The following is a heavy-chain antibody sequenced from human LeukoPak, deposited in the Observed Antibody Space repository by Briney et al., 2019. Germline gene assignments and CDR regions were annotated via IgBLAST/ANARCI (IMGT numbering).Heavy chain of an antibody. D-gene: IGHD3-3*01. V-gene: IGHV3-23*01. CDR1: GFTFSSYA. Sequence: GRSLRLSCAAAGFTFSSYAMSCVRQAPGKGLEWVSAITGSGGSTNYADSVKGRFPIPRANPKNTLYLQMNSLRPEDTPVFSCAAVDFWSGYSNWGPLWYWGQGTLVTVSS. CDR3: AAVDFWSGYSNWGPLWY. CDR2: ITGSGGST. J-gene: IGHJ4*02.